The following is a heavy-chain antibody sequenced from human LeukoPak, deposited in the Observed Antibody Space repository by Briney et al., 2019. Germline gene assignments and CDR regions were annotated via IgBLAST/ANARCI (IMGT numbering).Heavy chain of an antibody. V-gene: IGHV3-43*01. D-gene: IGHD6-13*01. J-gene: IGHJ4*02. CDR1: GFTFDDYT. CDR3: AKNDGRGGYIDY. CDR2: ISWDGGST. Sequence: GGSLRLSCAASGFTFDDYTMHWVRQAPGKGLEWVSLISWDGGSTYYADSVKGRFTISRGNSKNSLYLQMNSLRTEDTALYYCAKNDGRGGYIDYWGQGTLVTVSS.